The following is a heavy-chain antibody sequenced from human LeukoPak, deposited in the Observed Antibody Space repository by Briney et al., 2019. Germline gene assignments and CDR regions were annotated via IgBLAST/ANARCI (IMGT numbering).Heavy chain of an antibody. Sequence: GESLKISCKGSGYSFTSYWIGWVRQMPGKGLEWMGIIYPSDSDTRYSPSFQGQVTISADKSISTAYLQWSSLKASDTAMYYCARLSPGGGAYDILSPTTPFDYWGQGTLVTVSS. D-gene: IGHD3-9*01. CDR1: GYSFTSYW. CDR3: ARLSPGGGAYDILSPTTPFDY. V-gene: IGHV5-51*01. CDR2: IYPSDSDT. J-gene: IGHJ4*02.